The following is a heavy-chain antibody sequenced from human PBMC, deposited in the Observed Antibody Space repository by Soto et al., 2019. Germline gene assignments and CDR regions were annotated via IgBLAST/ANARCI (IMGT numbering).Heavy chain of an antibody. CDR1: GFTFSSYG. J-gene: IGHJ4*02. CDR2: IWYDGSHK. D-gene: IGHD3-16*01. Sequence: GGSLRLSCAASGFTFSSYGMHWVRQAPGKGLEWVAVIWYDGSHKYYADSVKGRFTISRDNSKNTLSLQMNSLRAEDSAVYYCARDGGRHRSNMITFGGAGDYWGQGTLVTVSS. V-gene: IGHV3-33*01. CDR3: ARDGGRHRSNMITFGGAGDY.